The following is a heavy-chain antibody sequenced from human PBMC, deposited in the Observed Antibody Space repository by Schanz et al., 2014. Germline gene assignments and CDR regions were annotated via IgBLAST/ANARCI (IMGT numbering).Heavy chain of an antibody. CDR2: MNPNSGNT. CDR1: GYTFTSYD. Sequence: QGQLVQSGAEVKKPGASVRLSCEASGYTFTSYDINWVRQAPGQGLEWMGWMNPNSGNTGYAQKFQDRVTMTTDTSTGITSLELRNLKSDDTAVYYCARDRVSFVRGPLGVDWGQGTQVIVSS. CDR3: ARDRVSFVRGPLGVD. J-gene: IGHJ4*02. D-gene: IGHD3-10*01. V-gene: IGHV1-8*02.